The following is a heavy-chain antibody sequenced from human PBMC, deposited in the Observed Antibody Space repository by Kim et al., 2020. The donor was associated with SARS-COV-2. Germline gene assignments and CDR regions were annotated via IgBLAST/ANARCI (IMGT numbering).Heavy chain of an antibody. V-gene: IGHV1-2*02. CDR3: ARGSLLWFGEY. CDR2: INTDAGGT. D-gene: IGHD3-10*01. J-gene: IGHJ4*02. CDR1: GYTFIGYY. Sequence: ASVKVSCKASGYTFIGYYIHWLRQAPGQGPAWMGRINTDAGGTKHGQNFQGRVTMTRDTSISTAYMELNRLTSDDTAVYYCARGSLLWFGEYWGQGTPVTVSS.